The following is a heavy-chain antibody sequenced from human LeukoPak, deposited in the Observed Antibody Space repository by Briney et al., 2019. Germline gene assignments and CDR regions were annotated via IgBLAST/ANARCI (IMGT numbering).Heavy chain of an antibody. J-gene: IGHJ4*02. CDR3: ARDKGDYDTSGSLFVF. CDR1: GFTFSRYW. D-gene: IGHD3-22*01. CDR2: IKQDGSEK. Sequence: TGGSLRLSCAVSGFTFSRYWMSWVRQAPRKGLEWMANIKQDGSEKYYVDSVKGRFTISRDNAKNSLYLQMNSLRAEDTAVYYCARDKGDYDTSGSLFVFGGQGTLVTVSS. V-gene: IGHV3-7*03.